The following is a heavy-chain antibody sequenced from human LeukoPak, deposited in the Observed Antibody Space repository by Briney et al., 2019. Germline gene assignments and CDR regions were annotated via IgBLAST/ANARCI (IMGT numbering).Heavy chain of an antibody. CDR1: AYTLTELS. Sequence: AAVKVSCKDSAYTLTELSIHWVRQAPGKGLEWMGGSDPEDGEMVYAQKFQGRVTITEDTSTDTAYMELSSLRSEDTAVYYCNALYYDSSGSDAFDIWGQGTMVTVSS. CDR3: NALYYDSSGSDAFDI. CDR2: SDPEDGEM. D-gene: IGHD3-22*01. J-gene: IGHJ3*02. V-gene: IGHV1-24*01.